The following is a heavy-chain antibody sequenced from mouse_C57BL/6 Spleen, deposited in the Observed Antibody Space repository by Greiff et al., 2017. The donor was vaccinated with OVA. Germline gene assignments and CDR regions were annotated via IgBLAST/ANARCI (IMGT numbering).Heavy chain of an antibody. Sequence: VQLQQSGAELVKPGASVKLSCKASGYTFTSYWMQWVKQRPGQGLEWIGEIDPSDSYTNYNQKFKGKATLTVDTSSSTAYMQLSSLTSEDSAVYYCARKVATTDYWGQGTTLTVSS. CDR3: ARKVATTDY. J-gene: IGHJ2*01. D-gene: IGHD1-1*01. CDR1: GYTFTSYW. CDR2: IDPSDSYT. V-gene: IGHV1-50*01.